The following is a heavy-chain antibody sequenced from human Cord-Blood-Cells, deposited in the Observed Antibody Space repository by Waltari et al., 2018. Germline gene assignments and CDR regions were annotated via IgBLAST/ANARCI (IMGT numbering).Heavy chain of an antibody. J-gene: IGHJ6*03. CDR1: GGTFSSYA. D-gene: IGHD1-7*01. CDR2: IIPIFGTA. V-gene: IGHV1-69*01. Sequence: QVQLVQSGAEVKKPGSSVKVSCTASGGTFSSYAISWVRQAPGQGLEWMGGIIPIFGTANYAQKFQGRVTITADESTSTAYMELSSLRSEDTAVYYCARGNWNYGYYYYYMDVWGKGTTVTVSS. CDR3: ARGNWNYGYYYYYMDV.